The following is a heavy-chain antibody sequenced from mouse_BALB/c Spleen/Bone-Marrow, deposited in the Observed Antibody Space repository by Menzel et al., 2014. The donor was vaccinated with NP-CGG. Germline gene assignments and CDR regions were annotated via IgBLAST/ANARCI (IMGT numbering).Heavy chain of an antibody. CDR2: INPISGYT. J-gene: IGHJ2*01. CDR3: ARARRFDF. V-gene: IGHV1-18*01. Sequence: EVQLVESGPELVKPGASVKISCKTSGYTFSEYTMHWVQQSHGKSLEWIGVINPISGYTTYNRKFENKATLTLDKSSTTAYMDLRSQTSEDSAVYYGARARRFDFWGQGTTLTVTS. CDR1: GYTFSEYT.